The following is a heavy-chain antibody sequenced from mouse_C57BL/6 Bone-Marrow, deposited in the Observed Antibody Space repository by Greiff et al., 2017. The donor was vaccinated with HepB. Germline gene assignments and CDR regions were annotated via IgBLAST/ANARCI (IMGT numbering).Heavy chain of an antibody. J-gene: IGHJ4*01. D-gene: IGHD2-10*02. V-gene: IGHV2-6-1*01. Sequence: VQVVESGPGLVAPSQSLSITCTVSGFSLTSYGVHWVRQPPGKGLEWLVVIWSDGSTTYNSALKSRLSISKDNSKSQVFLKMNSLQTDDTAMYYCARHGYGGDYYAMDYWGQGTSVTVSS. CDR3: ARHGYGGDYYAMDY. CDR1: GFSLTSYG. CDR2: IWSDGST.